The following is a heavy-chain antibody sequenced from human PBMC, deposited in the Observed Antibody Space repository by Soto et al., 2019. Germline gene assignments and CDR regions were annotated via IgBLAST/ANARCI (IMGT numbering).Heavy chain of an antibody. V-gene: IGHV1-24*01. CDR2: FDPEDGET. CDR1: GYTLTELS. Sequence: ASVKVSCKVSGYTLTELSMHWVRQAPGKGLEWMGGFDPEDGETIYAQKFQGRVTMTEDTSTDTAYMELSSLRSEDTAVYYCATIYIEEVAANGAYYGMDVWGQGTTVTVSS. CDR3: ATIYIEEVAANGAYYGMDV. D-gene: IGHD2-15*01. J-gene: IGHJ6*02.